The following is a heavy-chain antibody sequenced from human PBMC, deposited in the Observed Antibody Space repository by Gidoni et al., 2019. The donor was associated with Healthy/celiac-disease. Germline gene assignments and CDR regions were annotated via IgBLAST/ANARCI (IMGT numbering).Heavy chain of an antibody. CDR3: AKATVTTDIYYYYYGMDV. Sequence: QVQLVESGGGVVQPGRSLRLSCAASGFTFSSYGMHWVRQAPGKGLEWVAVISYDGSNKYYADSVKGRFTISRDNSKNTLYLQMNSLRAEDTAVYYCAKATVTTDIYYYYYGMDVWGQGTTVTVSS. D-gene: IGHD4-17*01. CDR1: GFTFSSYG. CDR2: ISYDGSNK. J-gene: IGHJ6*02. V-gene: IGHV3-30*18.